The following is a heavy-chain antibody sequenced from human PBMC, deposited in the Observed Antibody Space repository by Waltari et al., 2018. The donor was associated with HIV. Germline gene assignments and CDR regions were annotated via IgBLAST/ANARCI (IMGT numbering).Heavy chain of an antibody. CDR3: AKGRTMVTDSLDF. V-gene: IGHV3-9*01. D-gene: IGHD5-18*01. Sequence: EVQLVESGGGLIQPGGSLRTSSGVSGYIFEDSDLPWFRQAPGKVLEWVSSISWNRANIAYADSVKGRFTISRDNAKKSLSLQMNNLRPEDTGLYYCAKGRTMVTDSLDFWGQGTLVRVSS. CDR1: GYIFEDSD. CDR2: ISWNRANI. J-gene: IGHJ4*02.